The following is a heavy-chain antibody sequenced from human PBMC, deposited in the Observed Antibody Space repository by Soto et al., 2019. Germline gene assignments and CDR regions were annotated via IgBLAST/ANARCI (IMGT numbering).Heavy chain of an antibody. J-gene: IGHJ4*02. V-gene: IGHV4-61*01. CDR2: FSYTGST. CDR3: CSDVNWKDAGY. D-gene: IGHD1-1*01. CDR1: GGSVNSGSYC. Sequence: SETLSLTCTVSGGSVNSGSYCWSLIRQPPGKGLEWIGYFSYTGSTNYNPSLKSRVTISVDRSKNQFSLKPTSVTAADTAVYYCCSDVNWKDAGYWGPGTLVTVSS.